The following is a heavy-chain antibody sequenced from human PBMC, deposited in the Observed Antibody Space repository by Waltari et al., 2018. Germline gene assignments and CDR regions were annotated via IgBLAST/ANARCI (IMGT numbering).Heavy chain of an antibody. D-gene: IGHD2-8*01. V-gene: IGHV4-39*01. J-gene: IGHJ4*02. CDR1: GDSMNSRGYS. Sequence: QLQLQESGPGLVKPSETLSLTCFVSGDSMNSRGYSWGWIRQSPGRGLEWVGQMYITGLSEYNPSLRSRVSISIDRSKSQFSLTLTSLTAADTAVYHCARLDPNGFDDSWGQGTLVTVST. CDR2: MYITGLS. CDR3: ARLDPNGFDDS.